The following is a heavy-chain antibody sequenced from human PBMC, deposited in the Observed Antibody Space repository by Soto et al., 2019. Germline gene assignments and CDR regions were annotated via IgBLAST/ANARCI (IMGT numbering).Heavy chain of an antibody. CDR2: INHSGST. CDR1: GGSFSGYY. CDR3: ARGLLTYYDFWSGLTASYYFDY. Sequence: ASETLSLTCAVYGGSFSGYYWSWIRQPPGKGLEWIGEINHSGSTNYNPSLKSRVTMSVDTSKNQFSLKLSSVTAADTAVYYCARGLLTYYDFWSGLTASYYFDYWGQGTLVTVSS. V-gene: IGHV4-34*01. D-gene: IGHD3-3*01. J-gene: IGHJ4*02.